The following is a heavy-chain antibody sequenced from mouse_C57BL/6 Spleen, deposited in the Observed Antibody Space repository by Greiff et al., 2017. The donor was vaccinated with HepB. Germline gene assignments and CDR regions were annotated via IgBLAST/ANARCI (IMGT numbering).Heavy chain of an antibody. CDR1: GFTFSSYG. J-gene: IGHJ2*01. Sequence: EVQGVESGGDLVKPGGSLKLSCAASGFTFSSYGMSWVRQTPDKRLEWVATISSGGSYTYYPDSVKGRFTISRDNAKNTLYLQMSSLKSEDTAMYYCARQGVTTVAFDYWGQGTTLTVSS. CDR3: ARQGVTTVAFDY. CDR2: ISSGGSYT. V-gene: IGHV5-6*01. D-gene: IGHD1-1*01.